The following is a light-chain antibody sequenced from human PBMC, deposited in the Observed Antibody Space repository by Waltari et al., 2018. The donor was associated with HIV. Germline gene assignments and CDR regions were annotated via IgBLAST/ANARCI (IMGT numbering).Light chain of an antibody. CDR2: EGS. CDR3: CSYTGSSTRRPYV. Sequence: QSALTQPASVSGSPGQSIPISCTGTSSDVGSYNLVSWYQQHPGKAPKVMIYEGSKRPSGVSNRFSGSKSGNKASRTIAGLQAEDEADYYCCSYTGSSTRRPYVFGTGTKVTVL. CDR1: SSDVGSYNL. J-gene: IGLJ1*01. V-gene: IGLV2-23*01.